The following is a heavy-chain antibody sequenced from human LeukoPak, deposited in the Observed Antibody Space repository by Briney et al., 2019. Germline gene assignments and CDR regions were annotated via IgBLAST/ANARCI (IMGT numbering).Heavy chain of an antibody. CDR2: INPNSGGT. Sequence: ASVKVSCKASGYTFTGNYMHWVRQAPGEGLEWMGWINPNSGGTNYAQKFQGRVTMTRDTSTSTAYMELRSLRSDDTAVYYCARAGHGYSYGPGSPWFDPWGQGTLVTVSS. CDR3: ARAGHGYSYGPGSPWFDP. V-gene: IGHV1-2*02. D-gene: IGHD5-18*01. J-gene: IGHJ5*02. CDR1: GYTFTGNY.